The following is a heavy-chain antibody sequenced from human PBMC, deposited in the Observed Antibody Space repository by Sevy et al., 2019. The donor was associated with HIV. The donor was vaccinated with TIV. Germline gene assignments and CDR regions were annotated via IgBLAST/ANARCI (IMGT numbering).Heavy chain of an antibody. CDR2: INSDGSST. Sequence: GGSLRLSCAASGFTFSSYWMHWVRQAPGKGLVWVSRINSDGSSTSYADPVKGRFTISRDNAKNTLYLQMNSLRAEDTAVYYCARGFWHLASRDYYYGMDVWGQGTTVTVSS. CDR1: GFTFSSYW. V-gene: IGHV3-74*01. J-gene: IGHJ6*02. CDR3: ARGFWHLASRDYYYGMDV. D-gene: IGHD3-3*01.